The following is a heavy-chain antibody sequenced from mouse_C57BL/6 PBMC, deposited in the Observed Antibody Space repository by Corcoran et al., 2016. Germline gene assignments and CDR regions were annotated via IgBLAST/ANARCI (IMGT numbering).Heavy chain of an antibody. CDR2: ISYDGSN. J-gene: IGHJ4*01. CDR3: SRDQDDYDVKYYAMDY. V-gene: IGHV3-6*01. CDR1: GYSITSGYY. Sequence: DVQLQESGPGLVKPSQSLSLTCSVTGYSITSGYYWNWIRQLPGNKLEWMGYISYDGSNNYNPSLKNRISITRDTSKNQFFLKLNSVTTEDTATYYCSRDQDDYDVKYYAMDYWGQGTSVTVSS. D-gene: IGHD2-4*01.